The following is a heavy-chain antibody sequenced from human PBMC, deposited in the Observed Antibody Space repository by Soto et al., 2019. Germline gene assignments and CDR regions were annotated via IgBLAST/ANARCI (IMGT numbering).Heavy chain of an antibody. J-gene: IGHJ4*01. D-gene: IGHD1-7*01. CDR3: VRWNYVGLYFDY. Sequence: EGQLLESGGGLVQPGGSLRLSCAASGFTFSIDAMSWVRQAPGKGLEWVSVISGSGDSTYYADAVKVRFTSSIDNSKNTLYLQMNSLRAEDTAVYYCVRWNYVGLYFDYRGDGTMLTVSS. V-gene: IGHV3-23*01. CDR2: ISGSGDST. CDR1: GFTFSIDA.